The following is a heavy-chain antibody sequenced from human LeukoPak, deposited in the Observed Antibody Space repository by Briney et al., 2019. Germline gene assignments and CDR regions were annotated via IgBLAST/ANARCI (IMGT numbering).Heavy chain of an antibody. J-gene: IGHJ2*01. D-gene: IGHD2-21*02. CDR2: IYYSGST. Sequence: SETLSLTCTVSGGSISSSSYYWGWIRQPPGTGVEWLGSIYYSGSTYYNPSLKSRVTISVDTSKNQFSLTLSSVTAADTAVYYCARDPSPTYCGGDCPYWYFDLWGRGTLVTVSS. CDR3: ARDPSPTYCGGDCPYWYFDL. CDR1: GGSISSSSYY. V-gene: IGHV4-39*07.